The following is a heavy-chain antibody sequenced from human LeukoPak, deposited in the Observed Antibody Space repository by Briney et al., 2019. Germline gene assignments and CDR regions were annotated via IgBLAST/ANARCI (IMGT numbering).Heavy chain of an antibody. CDR2: IYYSGST. D-gene: IGHD5-24*01. Sequence: ASETLSLTCTVSGGSISSGDYYWSWIRQLPGKGLEWIGYIYYSGSTYYNPSLKSRVTISVDTSKNQFSLKLSSVTAADTAVYYCARGEEMATIPYFDYWGQGTLVTVSS. J-gene: IGHJ4*02. CDR3: ARGEEMATIPYFDY. V-gene: IGHV4-30-4*01. CDR1: GGSISSGDYY.